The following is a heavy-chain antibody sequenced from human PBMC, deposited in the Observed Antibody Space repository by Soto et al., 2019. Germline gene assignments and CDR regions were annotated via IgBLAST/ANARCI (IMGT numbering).Heavy chain of an antibody. Sequence: QVQRVESGGGVVQPGRSLRLSCAASGFTFSTYGMHWVRQAPGKGLEWVALIWYDGSNKYYADSVKGRFTISRDNSKHTLYLHRNRLRAEETAVYCGARDPLTIFGAFEYWGQGTLVTVSS. CDR2: IWYDGSNK. V-gene: IGHV3-33*01. CDR1: GFTFSTYG. J-gene: IGHJ4*02. CDR3: ARDPLTIFGAFEY. D-gene: IGHD3-3*01.